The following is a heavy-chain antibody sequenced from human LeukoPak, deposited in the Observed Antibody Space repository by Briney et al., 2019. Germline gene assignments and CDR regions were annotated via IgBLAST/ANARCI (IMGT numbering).Heavy chain of an antibody. CDR2: IYYSGST. D-gene: IGHD3-10*01. Sequence: PSETLSLTCTVSGGSISSGDYYWSWIRQPPGKGLEWIGYIYYSGSTNYNPSLKSRVTISVDTSKNQFSLKLSSVTAADTAVYYCARAVLLWFGELPDAFDIWGQGTMVTVSS. J-gene: IGHJ3*02. CDR3: ARAVLLWFGELPDAFDI. V-gene: IGHV4-61*08. CDR1: GGSISSGDYY.